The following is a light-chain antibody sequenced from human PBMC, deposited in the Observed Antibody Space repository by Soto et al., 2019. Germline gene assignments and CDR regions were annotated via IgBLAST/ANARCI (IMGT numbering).Light chain of an antibody. CDR2: AAS. Sequence: DIVLTQSPTSLSASVGDRVTITCRASQGIRNFVAWYQQKPGKAPKLLIYAASTLQSGVPSRFSGSGSGTDSTLTINILQPEGVATYSCQKYSSVPVFGPGTKVEIK. V-gene: IGKV1-27*01. CDR1: QGIRNF. CDR3: QKYSSVPV. J-gene: IGKJ3*01.